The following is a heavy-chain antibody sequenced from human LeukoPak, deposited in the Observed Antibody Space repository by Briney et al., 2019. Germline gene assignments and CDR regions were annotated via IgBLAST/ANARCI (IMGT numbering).Heavy chain of an antibody. CDR3: ARGTGVVAGNFDC. V-gene: IGHV1-2*04. CDR2: INPNSGGT. CDR1: GYTFTGYY. D-gene: IGHD1-14*01. Sequence: ASVKVSCKASGYTFTGYYMHWVRQAPGQGLEWMGWINPNSGGTNYAQKFQGWVTMTRDTSISTAYMELSSLRSEDTAVYYCARGTGVVAGNFDCWGQGTLVTVSS. J-gene: IGHJ4*02.